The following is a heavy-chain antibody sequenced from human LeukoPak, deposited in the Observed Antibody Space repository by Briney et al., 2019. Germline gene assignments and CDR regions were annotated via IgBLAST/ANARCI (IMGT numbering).Heavy chain of an antibody. J-gene: IGHJ4*02. V-gene: IGHV3-30*02. CDR1: GFTFSSYG. D-gene: IGHD2-15*01. Sequence: GGSLRLSCAASGFTFSSYGMHWVRQAPGKGLEWVAFIRYDGSNKYYADSVKGRFTIPRDNSKHTPYLQMNSLRAEDTAVYYCAKPGYCSGGSCYYSFFDYWGQGTLVTVSS. CDR2: IRYDGSNK. CDR3: AKPGYCSGGSCYYSFFDY.